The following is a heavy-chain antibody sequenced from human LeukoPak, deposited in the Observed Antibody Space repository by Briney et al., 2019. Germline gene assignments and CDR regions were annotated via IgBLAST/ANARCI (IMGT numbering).Heavy chain of an antibody. D-gene: IGHD4-11*01. CDR3: ARDLGATVTTYIY. CDR1: GFTFSSYG. V-gene: IGHV3-30*02. Sequence: GGSLRLSCAASGFTFSSYGMHWVRQAPGKGVEWVAFIRYDGSNKYYADSVKGRFTISRDNSKNTLYLQMNSLRAEDTAVYYCARDLGATVTTYIYWGQGTLVTVSS. J-gene: IGHJ4*02. CDR2: IRYDGSNK.